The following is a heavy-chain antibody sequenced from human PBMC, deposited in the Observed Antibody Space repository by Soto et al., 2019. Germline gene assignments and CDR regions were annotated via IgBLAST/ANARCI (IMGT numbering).Heavy chain of an antibody. J-gene: IGHJ5*02. CDR3: ARHHGPTTSENWFDP. V-gene: IGHV1-18*01. Sequence: QVHLVQSGVEVKTPGASVKVSCQASVYTFFTYDISWVRQAPGQGLEWMGWISTYSGDTKYAQKFQGRVTMTTDTSTPTAYLELRSLRSDDTAVYYCARHHGPTTSENWFDPWGQGTLVTVSS. CDR1: VYTFFTYD. D-gene: IGHD5-12*01. CDR2: ISTYSGDT.